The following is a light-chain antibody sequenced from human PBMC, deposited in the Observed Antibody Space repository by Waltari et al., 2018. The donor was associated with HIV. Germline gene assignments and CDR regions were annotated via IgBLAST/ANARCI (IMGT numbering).Light chain of an antibody. CDR3: QQYGSSPPT. Sequence: DIVLTQSPGTLSLSPGERATLSCRASQSVSSSYLAWYQQKPGQAPRLLIYGASSRATGIPDRFSGSGSGTDFTLTISRLEPEDFAVYFCQQYGSSPPTFGQGTNLEIK. CDR1: QSVSSSY. J-gene: IGKJ2*01. CDR2: GAS. V-gene: IGKV3-20*01.